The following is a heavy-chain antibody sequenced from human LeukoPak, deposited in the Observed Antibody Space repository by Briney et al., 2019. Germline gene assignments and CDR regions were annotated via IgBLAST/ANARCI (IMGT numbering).Heavy chain of an antibody. CDR3: TTLGTLRY. CDR2: IKSKTDGGTT. J-gene: IGHJ4*02. D-gene: IGHD1-1*01. CDR1: GVTLSSYA. V-gene: IGHV3-15*01. Sequence: GGSLRLSCGASGVTLSSYAMTWVRQAPGKGLEWVGRIKSKTDGGTTDYAAPVKGRFTISRDDSKNTLYLQMNSLKTEDTAVYYCTTLGTLRYWGQGTLVTVSS.